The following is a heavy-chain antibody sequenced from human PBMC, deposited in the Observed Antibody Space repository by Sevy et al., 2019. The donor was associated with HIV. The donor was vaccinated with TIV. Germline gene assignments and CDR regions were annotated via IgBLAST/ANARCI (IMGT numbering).Heavy chain of an antibody. CDR1: GDSISGGFY. V-gene: IGHV4-38-2*02. J-gene: IGHJ4*02. D-gene: IGHD3-16*01. CDR3: VRDAQVFEDYIWD. Sequence: SETLSLTCAVSGDSISGGFYWGWIRQPPGKRLEWIGNIHHSGSTYYNPSLKSRVTVSVDTSKNQISLRLRSVTAADTAVYYCVRDAQVFEDYIWDWGQGILVTVSS. CDR2: IHHSGST.